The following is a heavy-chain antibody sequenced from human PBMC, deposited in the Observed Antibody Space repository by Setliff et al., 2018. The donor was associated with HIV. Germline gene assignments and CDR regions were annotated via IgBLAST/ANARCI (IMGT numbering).Heavy chain of an antibody. CDR3: ARGYDVVTGSPLYYMDV. CDR1: GASISNSNW. CDR2: IYHSGST. Sequence: SETLSLTCAVSGASISNSNWWSWVRQSPGKGLEWIGEIYHSGSTHYNPSLQSRVTISVDKSKSQFSLKLWSVTAADTAVYYCARGYDVVTGSPLYYMDVWGKGTTVTVSS. J-gene: IGHJ6*03. D-gene: IGHD3-9*01. V-gene: IGHV4-4*02.